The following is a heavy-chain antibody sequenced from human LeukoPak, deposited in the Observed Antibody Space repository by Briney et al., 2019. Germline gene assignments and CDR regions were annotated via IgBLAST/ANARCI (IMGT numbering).Heavy chain of an antibody. Sequence: GGSLRLSCAASGFIFSHYRMNWVRQAPGKGLEWVANTKQDGSEKNYVDSVKGRFTISRDNAKNSLYLQMNSLRAEDTAVYYCASTFGLGAFWGQGTLVTVSS. V-gene: IGHV3-7*05. J-gene: IGHJ4*02. CDR3: ASTFGLGAF. CDR2: TKQDGSEK. CDR1: GFIFSHYR. D-gene: IGHD3/OR15-3a*01.